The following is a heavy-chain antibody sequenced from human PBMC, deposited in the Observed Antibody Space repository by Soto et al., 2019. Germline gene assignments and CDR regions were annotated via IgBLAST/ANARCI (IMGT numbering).Heavy chain of an antibody. V-gene: IGHV3-53*01. CDR1: GFTVSSNY. Sequence: GGSLRLSCAASGFTVSSNYMSWVRQAPGKGLEWVSVMFSDGTTYYADSVKGRFTISRDNSKSTLFLQMNSLRAEDTAVYYCAKESYCSSSRCYSPSGMDVWGQGTTVTVSS. J-gene: IGHJ6*02. D-gene: IGHD2-2*02. CDR3: AKESYCSSSRCYSPSGMDV. CDR2: MFSDGTT.